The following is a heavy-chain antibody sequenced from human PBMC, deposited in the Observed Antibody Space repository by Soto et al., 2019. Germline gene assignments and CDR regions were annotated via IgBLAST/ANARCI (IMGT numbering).Heavy chain of an antibody. CDR1: GFTFDDYA. J-gene: IGHJ4*02. CDR3: AKRGQGSLSRSGPDS. V-gene: IGHV3-9*03. CDR2: ISWNSGYI. Sequence: EVQLVESGGGLVQPGRSLRLSCAASGFTFDDYAMHWVRQAPGKGLEWVSGISWNSGYIDYADSVKGRFTISRDNPKNSLYLQMKRLRVEDMALYDCAKRGQGSLSRSGPDSWGQVTLVTVSS.